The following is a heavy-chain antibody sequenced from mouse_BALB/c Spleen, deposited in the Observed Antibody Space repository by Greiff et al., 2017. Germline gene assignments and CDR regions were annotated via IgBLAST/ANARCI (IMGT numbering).Heavy chain of an antibody. CDR1: GFTFSDYY. Sequence: EVKVVESGGGLVKPGGSLKLSCAASGFTFSDYYMYWVRQTPEKRLEWVATISDGGSYTYYPDSVKGRFTISRDNAKNNLYLQMSSLKSEDTAMYYCARDRGPLAWFAYWGQGTLVTVSA. CDR2: ISDGGSYT. J-gene: IGHJ3*01. V-gene: IGHV5-4*02. CDR3: ARDRGPLAWFAY.